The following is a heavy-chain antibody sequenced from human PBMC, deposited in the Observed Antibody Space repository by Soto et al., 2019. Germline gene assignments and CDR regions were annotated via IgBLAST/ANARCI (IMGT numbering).Heavy chain of an antibody. CDR3: ARTDRDFYGLDV. CDR1: GFTFRNYD. V-gene: IGHV3-13*05. J-gene: IGHJ6*02. Sequence: EVQLVESGGGLVQPGGSLRLSCEGSGFTFRNYDMHWVRQGTGKGLEWVSGISAAGDPDYADSVEGRFTISRENAQNSFFLQMNGLRVGDTAVYYCARTDRDFYGLDVWGQGTTVIVTS. CDR2: ISAAGDP.